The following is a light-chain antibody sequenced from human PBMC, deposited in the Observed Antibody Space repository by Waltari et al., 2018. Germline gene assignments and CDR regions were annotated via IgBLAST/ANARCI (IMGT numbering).Light chain of an antibody. J-gene: IGLJ2*01. V-gene: IGLV1-40*01. CDR3: QSYDSSVSGPV. CDR1: SPKLGTGYD. Sequence: QSVLPQPPSVSGAPGQRVTISCTGSSPKLGTGYDVPRYQQLPGTAPKRPVYGTTIRPSGFPDRFSGAKAGTSASLAITGLQAEDKADYYCQSYDSSVSGPVFGGGTKLTVL. CDR2: GTT.